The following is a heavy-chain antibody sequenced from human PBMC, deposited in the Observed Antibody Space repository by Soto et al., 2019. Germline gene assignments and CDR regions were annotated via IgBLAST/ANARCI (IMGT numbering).Heavy chain of an antibody. V-gene: IGHV4-59*12. J-gene: IGHJ4*02. CDR3: ARTTFYDIFTAYYSLFDY. CDR1: GGSISSYY. Sequence: PSETLSLTCTVSGGSISSYYWSWIRQPPGKGLEWIGYMYYSGSTNYNPSLESRVTISVDTSKNQFSLKLSAVTAADTAVYFCARTTFYDIFTAYYSLFDYWGQGTLVTVSS. CDR2: MYYSGST. D-gene: IGHD3-9*01.